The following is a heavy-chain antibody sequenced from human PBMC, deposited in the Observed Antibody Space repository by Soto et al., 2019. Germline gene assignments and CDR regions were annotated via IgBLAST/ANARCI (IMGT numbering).Heavy chain of an antibody. CDR1: GYTFTSYG. V-gene: IGHV1-18*01. CDR2: ISAYNGNT. J-gene: IGHJ3*02. CDR3: ARDVAYYGSGSYIIGAFDI. Sequence: GASVKVSCKASGYTFTSYGISWVRQAPGQGLEWMGWISAYNGNTNYAQKLQGRVTMTTDTSTSTAYMELRSLRSDDTAVYYCARDVAYYGSGSYIIGAFDIWGQGKMVTVS. D-gene: IGHD3-10*01.